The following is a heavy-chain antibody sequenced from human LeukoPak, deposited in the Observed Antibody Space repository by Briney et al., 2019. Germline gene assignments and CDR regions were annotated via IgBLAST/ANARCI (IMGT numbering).Heavy chain of an antibody. D-gene: IGHD3-16*02. CDR2: INHSGST. CDR1: SGSFSGYY. J-gene: IGHJ6*03. V-gene: IGHV4-34*01. Sequence: KPSETLSLTCAVYSGSFSGYYWSWIRQPPGKGLEWIGEINHSGSTKYNPSPKSRVTISVDTSKNQFSLKLSSVTAADTAVYYCGRGPVGYTSYYMDVWGKGTTVTVSS. CDR3: GRGPVGYTSYYMDV.